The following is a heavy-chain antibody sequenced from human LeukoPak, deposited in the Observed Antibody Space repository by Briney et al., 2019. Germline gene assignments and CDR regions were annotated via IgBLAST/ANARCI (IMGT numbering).Heavy chain of an antibody. CDR2: ISGSGGDT. CDR1: GFTFSSYA. D-gene: IGHD6-19*01. V-gene: IGHV3-23*01. Sequence: QSGGSLRLSCAASGFTFSSYAMSWVRQAPGKGLEWVSVISGSGGDTYYADSVKGQFTISGDNSKNTLYLQMNSLRAEDTAVYYCARIRYSSGWYGDYFDNWGQGTLVTVSS. CDR3: ARIRYSSGWYGDYFDN. J-gene: IGHJ4*02.